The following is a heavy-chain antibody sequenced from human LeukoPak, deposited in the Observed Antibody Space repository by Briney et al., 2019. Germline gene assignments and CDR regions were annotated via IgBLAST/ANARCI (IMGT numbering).Heavy chain of an antibody. Sequence: SVKVSCKASGGTFSSYAISWVRQAPGQGLEWMGGIIPIFGTANYAQKFQGRLTITADRFSGVAYMDLSSLSSEDTAIYYCARAYIVNTNGDNVYYYMDVWGTGTTVTVSS. CDR3: ARAYIVNTNGDNVYYYMDV. V-gene: IGHV1-69*06. J-gene: IGHJ6*03. CDR2: IIPIFGTA. CDR1: GGTFSSYA. D-gene: IGHD5-24*01.